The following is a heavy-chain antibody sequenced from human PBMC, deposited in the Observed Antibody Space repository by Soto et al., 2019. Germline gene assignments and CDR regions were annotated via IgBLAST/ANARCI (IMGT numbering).Heavy chain of an antibody. CDR3: ARRGMLVV. CDR1: GGSFSGYY. V-gene: IGHV4-34*01. D-gene: IGHD2-15*01. CDR2: INHSGST. J-gene: IGHJ4*02. Sequence: LSLTCAVYGGSFSGYYWSWIRQPPGKGLEWIGEINHSGSTNYNPSLKSRVTISVDTSKNQFSLKLSSVTAADTAVYYCARRGMLVVWGQGTLVTVSS.